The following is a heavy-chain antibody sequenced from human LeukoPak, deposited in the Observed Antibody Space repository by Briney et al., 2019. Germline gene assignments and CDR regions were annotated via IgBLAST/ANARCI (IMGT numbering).Heavy chain of an antibody. J-gene: IGHJ6*03. CDR2: TYYRSKWYN. D-gene: IGHD5-12*01. Sequence: SQTLSLTCAISRDSVSSNSAAWNWIRQSPSRGLEWLGRTYYRSKWYNDYAVSVKSRITINPDTSKNQFSLQLNSVTPEDTAVYYCARTYSGYDRLYYYYMDVWGKGTTVTISS. V-gene: IGHV6-1*01. CDR3: ARTYSGYDRLYYYYMDV. CDR1: RDSVSSNSAA.